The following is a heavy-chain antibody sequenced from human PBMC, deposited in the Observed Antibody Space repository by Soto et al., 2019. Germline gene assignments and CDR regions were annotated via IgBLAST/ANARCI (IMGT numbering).Heavy chain of an antibody. CDR2: ISPSTSHI. CDR1: GCTFSSCT. V-gene: IGHV3-21*01. D-gene: IGHD2-15*01. CDR3: SGCSGGACHQNYGMDV. J-gene: IGHJ6*02. Sequence: EVHLLQSGGGLVKPGGSLRLSWAVSGCTFSSCTMNWVRQAPGKGLEWVSSISPSTSHIYYADSVKGRFTISRDNAKNSLFLQMNSLRAEDTAVYYCSGCSGGACHQNYGMDVWGQGTRVTVSS.